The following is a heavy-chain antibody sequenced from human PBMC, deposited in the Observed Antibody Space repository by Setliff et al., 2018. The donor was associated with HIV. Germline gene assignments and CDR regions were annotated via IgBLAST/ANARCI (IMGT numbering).Heavy chain of an antibody. CDR1: GFTFSSYS. J-gene: IGHJ3*02. Sequence: PGGSLRLSCAASGFTFSSYSMNWVRQAPGKGLEWVSSISGSGGSTYYADSVKGRFTISRDNSKNTLYLQMNSLRAEDTAVYYCAKDDVPRDFDIWGQGTMVTVSS. CDR2: ISGSGGST. V-gene: IGHV3-23*01. CDR3: AKDDVPRDFDI.